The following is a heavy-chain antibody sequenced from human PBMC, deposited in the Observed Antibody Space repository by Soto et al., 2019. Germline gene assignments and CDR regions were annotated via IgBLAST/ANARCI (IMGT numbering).Heavy chain of an antibody. Sequence: EVQLLESGGGLVQPGGSLRLSCAASGFTFSSYAMSWVRQAPGKGLVWVSAISGSGGSTYYADSVKGRFTISRDNSKNTLYLQMNSLRAEDTAGYYCAKDGPGCSSGWYERYYGMDVWGQGTTVTVSS. D-gene: IGHD6-19*01. CDR3: AKDGPGCSSGWYERYYGMDV. CDR2: ISGSGGST. J-gene: IGHJ6*02. V-gene: IGHV3-23*01. CDR1: GFTFSSYA.